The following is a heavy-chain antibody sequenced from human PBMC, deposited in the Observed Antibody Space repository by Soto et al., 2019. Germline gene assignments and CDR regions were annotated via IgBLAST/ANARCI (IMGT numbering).Heavy chain of an antibody. Sequence: GGSLRLSCVVSGVSFSDYSMNWVRQAPGKGLEWVSLITGNSEYKYYAGSVKGRFTVSRDNAKNSLYLQMNSLTVEDTAVYYCARSGELLQTFDSWGQGTRVTVSS. V-gene: IGHV3-21*06. CDR1: GVSFSDYS. J-gene: IGHJ4*02. CDR3: ARSGELLQTFDS. CDR2: ITGNSEYK. D-gene: IGHD1-26*01.